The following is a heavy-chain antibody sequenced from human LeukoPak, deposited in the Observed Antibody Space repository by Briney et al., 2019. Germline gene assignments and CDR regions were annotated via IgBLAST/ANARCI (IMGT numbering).Heavy chain of an antibody. Sequence: GGSLRLSCAASGFTFSTYAMSWVRQAPGKGLEWVSGISISGGSAYYADSVKGRFTISRDISKNTLYLQMNRLRAEDTAVYYCAKDRDLLFAHCWFDLWGQGILVTVSS. V-gene: IGHV3-23*01. J-gene: IGHJ5*02. CDR1: GFTFSTYA. D-gene: IGHD3-10*01. CDR3: AKDRDLLFAHCWFDL. CDR2: ISISGGSA.